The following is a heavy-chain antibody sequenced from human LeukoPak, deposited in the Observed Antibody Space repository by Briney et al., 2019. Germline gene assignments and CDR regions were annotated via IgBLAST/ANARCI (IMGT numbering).Heavy chain of an antibody. J-gene: IGHJ2*01. CDR3: AIHWGPGWYFDL. D-gene: IGHD7-27*01. V-gene: IGHV1-2*02. Sequence: ASVKVSCKASGYTFTGYYMHWLRQVPGQGLEWMGWINPNSGATNYVQRFQGRVTITRDTSITTAYMELSSLTSDDPAIYYCAIHWGPGWYFDLWGRGTLVIVSS. CDR1: GYTFTGYY. CDR2: INPNSGAT.